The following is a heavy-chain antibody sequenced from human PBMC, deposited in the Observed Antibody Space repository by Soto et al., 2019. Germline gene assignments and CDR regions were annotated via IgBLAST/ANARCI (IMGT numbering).Heavy chain of an antibody. V-gene: IGHV1-2*04. Sequence: GASVKVSCKAFGYTFTGYYMHWVRQAPGQGLEWMGWINPNSGGTNYAQKFQGWVTMTRDTSISTAYMELSRLRSDDTAVYYCARGGYYYPHVYFYYWGQGTLVTVSS. CDR1: GYTFTGYY. CDR2: INPNSGGT. J-gene: IGHJ4*02. D-gene: IGHD3-3*01. CDR3: ARGGYYYPHVYFYY.